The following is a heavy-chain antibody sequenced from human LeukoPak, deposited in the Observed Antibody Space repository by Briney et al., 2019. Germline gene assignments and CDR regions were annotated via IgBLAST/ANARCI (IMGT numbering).Heavy chain of an antibody. Sequence: GESLKISCKASGYIFSVYWIAWVRQMPGKGLEWMGIIYPGDSDTRYSPSFQGQVTISADKSISTAYLQWSSLKASDTAMYYCASENYYGSGTAGHWGQGTLVTVSS. D-gene: IGHD3-10*01. CDR1: GYIFSVYW. CDR3: ASENYYGSGTAGH. V-gene: IGHV5-51*01. CDR2: IYPGDSDT. J-gene: IGHJ4*02.